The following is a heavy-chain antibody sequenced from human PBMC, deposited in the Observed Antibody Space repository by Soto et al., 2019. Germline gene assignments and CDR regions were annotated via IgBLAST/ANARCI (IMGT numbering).Heavy chain of an antibody. D-gene: IGHD2-15*01. Sequence: QVQLVESGGGVVQPGRSLRLSCEASGFTFSSYGMHWVRQAPGKGLEWVAVISYDGSNKYYADSVKGRFTISRDNSKNTLYPQMNSLRAEDTSVYYCADRGDMLGRRVDAFDLWGQGTMVTVSS. CDR3: ADRGDMLGRRVDAFDL. CDR1: GFTFSSYG. CDR2: ISYDGSNK. V-gene: IGHV3-30*03. J-gene: IGHJ3*01.